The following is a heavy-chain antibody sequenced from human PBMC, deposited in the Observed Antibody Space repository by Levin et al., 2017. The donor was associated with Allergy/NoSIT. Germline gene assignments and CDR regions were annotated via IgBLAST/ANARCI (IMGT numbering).Heavy chain of an antibody. CDR3: ASESGYDVDQ. CDR2: IYYSGNT. D-gene: IGHD5-12*01. J-gene: IGHJ4*02. V-gene: IGHV4-31*03. Sequence: SQTLSLTCTVSGGSISSGGYYWSWIRQHPGKGLEWIGYIYYSGNTYYNPSLKPRATIPVDTPKNQFSLKVSTVTAADTAVYYCASESGYDVDQWGQGTMVTVSS. CDR1: GGSISSGGYY.